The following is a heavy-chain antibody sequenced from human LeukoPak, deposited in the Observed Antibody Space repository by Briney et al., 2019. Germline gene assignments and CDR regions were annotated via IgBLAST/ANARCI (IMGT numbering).Heavy chain of an antibody. D-gene: IGHD2/OR15-2a*01. Sequence: PGRSLRLSCAASGFTFSSYAMHWVRQAPGKGLEWVAVISYDGSNKYYADSVKGRFTISRDNSKNTLYLQMNSLRAEDTAVYNCARDENNAFDIWGQGTMVTVSS. J-gene: IGHJ3*02. CDR3: ARDENNAFDI. V-gene: IGHV3-30-3*01. CDR2: ISYDGSNK. CDR1: GFTFSSYA.